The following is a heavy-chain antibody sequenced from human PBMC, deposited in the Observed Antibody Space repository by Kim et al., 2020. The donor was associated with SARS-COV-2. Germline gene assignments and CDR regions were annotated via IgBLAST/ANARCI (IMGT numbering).Heavy chain of an antibody. CDR2: IKQDGSEK. V-gene: IGHV3-7*03. J-gene: IGHJ4*02. CDR1: GFTFSSYW. Sequence: GGSLRLSCAASGFTFSSYWMSWVRQAPGKGLEWVANIKQDGSEKYYVDSVKGRFTISRDNAKNSLYLQMNSLRAEDTAVYYCARVGNYYDSSGYLDYWGQGTLVPVSA. CDR3: ARVGNYYDSSGYLDY. D-gene: IGHD3-22*01.